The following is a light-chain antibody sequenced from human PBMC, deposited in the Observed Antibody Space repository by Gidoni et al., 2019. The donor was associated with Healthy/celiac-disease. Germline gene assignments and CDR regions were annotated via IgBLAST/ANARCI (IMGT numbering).Light chain of an antibody. J-gene: IGKJ5*01. CDR3: QQYNSYSIT. V-gene: IGKV1-5*01. Sequence: DIQMTQSPSTLSASLGDRVTITCRASQSISSWLAWYQQKPGKAPKLLIYDASSLESGVPSRFSGSGSGTEVTLTISSLQPDDFATYYCQQYNSYSITFXXXTRLEIK. CDR1: QSISSW. CDR2: DAS.